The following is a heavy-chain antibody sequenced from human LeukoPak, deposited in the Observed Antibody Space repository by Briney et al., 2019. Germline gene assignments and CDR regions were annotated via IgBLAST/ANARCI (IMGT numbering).Heavy chain of an antibody. J-gene: IGHJ4*02. Sequence: GGSLRLSCAASGFTFSSYGMHWVRQAPGKGLEWVAVIWYDGSNKYYADSVKGRFTISRDNSKNTLYLQMNSLRAEDTAVYYCARGRYSSGWYNFDYWGQGTLVTVSS. D-gene: IGHD6-19*01. CDR2: IWYDGSNK. CDR1: GFTFSSYG. CDR3: ARGRYSSGWYNFDY. V-gene: IGHV3-33*01.